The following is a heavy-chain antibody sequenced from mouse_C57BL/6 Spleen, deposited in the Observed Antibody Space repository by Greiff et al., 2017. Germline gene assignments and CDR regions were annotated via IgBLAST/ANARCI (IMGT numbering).Heavy chain of an antibody. Sequence: VQLQQSGAELVKPGASVKLSCKASGYTFTSYWMQWVKQRPGQGLEWIGEIDPSDSYTNYNQKFKGKATLTVDTSSSTAYMQLSSLTSEDSAGYYCASRDYWGQGTTLTVSS. J-gene: IGHJ2*01. CDR1: GYTFTSYW. CDR3: ASRDY. V-gene: IGHV1-50*01. CDR2: IDPSDSYT.